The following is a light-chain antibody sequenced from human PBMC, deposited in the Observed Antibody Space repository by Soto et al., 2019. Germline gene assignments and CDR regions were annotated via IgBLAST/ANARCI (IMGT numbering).Light chain of an antibody. J-gene: IGLJ3*02. CDR1: SSDVGGYNS. CDR3: SSYGGSNNLV. V-gene: IGLV2-8*01. Sequence: QSVLTQPPSASGSPGQSVTISCTGTSSDVGGYNSVSWYQQHPGEAPKLMIYDVSKRPSGVPDRFSGSKSGNTASLTVSGLQAEDEADYYCSSYGGSNNLVFGGGTKLTVL. CDR2: DVS.